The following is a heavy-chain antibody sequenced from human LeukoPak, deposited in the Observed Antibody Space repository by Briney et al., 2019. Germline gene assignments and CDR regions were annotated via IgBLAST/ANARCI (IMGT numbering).Heavy chain of an antibody. J-gene: IGHJ4*02. V-gene: IGHV1-24*01. D-gene: IGHD2-21*01. CDR2: FDPEDGET. Sequence: ASVKVSCKVSGYTLTELSMHWVRQAPGKGLEWMGGFDPEDGETIYAQKFQGRVTMTRNTSISTAYMELSSLRSEDTAVYYCARGYSEWGQGTLVTVSS. CDR1: GYTLTELS. CDR3: ARGYSE.